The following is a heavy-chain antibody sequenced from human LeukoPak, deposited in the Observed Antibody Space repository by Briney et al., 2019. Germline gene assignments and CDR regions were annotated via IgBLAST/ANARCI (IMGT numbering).Heavy chain of an antibody. D-gene: IGHD3-10*01. J-gene: IGHJ4*02. CDR3: GNRLTSDAGSYAADDI. Sequence: PGGTLRLSCAASGFTFSSYGMSWVRQAPGKGLEWVSATSPSGDLTYYADSVKGRFTVSRDNSKYTIYLEMNSLRAEDTAVYYCGNRLTSDAGSYAADDIRGQGTLVTVSS. CDR2: TSPSGDLT. V-gene: IGHV3-23*01. CDR1: GFTFSSYG.